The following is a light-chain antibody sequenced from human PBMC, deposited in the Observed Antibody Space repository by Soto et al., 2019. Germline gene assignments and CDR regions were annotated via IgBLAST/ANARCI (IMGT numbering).Light chain of an antibody. V-gene: IGKV1-33*01. CDR1: QNINNY. J-gene: IGKJ5*01. CDR2: DAS. Sequence: IQMTQSPSSLSASVGDIVTITFQASQNINNYLNWYQQKPGRAPKLLIYDASNLEAGVPSRFRGSGSGTDFTFTISRLQPEDIATYYCQQYENLPTFGQGTRLEIK. CDR3: QQYENLPT.